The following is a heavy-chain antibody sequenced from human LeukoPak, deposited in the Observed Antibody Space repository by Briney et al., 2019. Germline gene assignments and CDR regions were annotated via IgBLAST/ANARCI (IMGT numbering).Heavy chain of an antibody. CDR1: GGSISSNTYY. D-gene: IGHD3-22*01. CDR2: INHGGST. Sequence: SETLSLTCPVSGGSISSNTYYWSWIRQPPGKGLEWIGEINHGGSTNYNPSLKSRVTISVDTSKNQFSLKLSSVTAADTAVYYCARVPRRYYYDSRGIYYFDYWGQGTLVTVSS. CDR3: ARVPRRYYYDSRGIYYFDY. J-gene: IGHJ4*02. V-gene: IGHV4-39*07.